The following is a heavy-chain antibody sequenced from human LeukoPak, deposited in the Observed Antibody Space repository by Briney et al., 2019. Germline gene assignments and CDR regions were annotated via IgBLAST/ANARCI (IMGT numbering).Heavy chain of an antibody. CDR3: AKDPSLAARYYCGMDV. J-gene: IGHJ6*02. V-gene: IGHV3-23*01. Sequence: GGSLRLSCAASGFTFSSYAMSWVRQAPGKGLEWVSAISGSGGSTYYADSVKGRFTISRDNSKNTLYLQMNSLRAEDTAVYYCAKDPSLAARYYCGMDVWGQGTTVTVSS. CDR1: GFTFSSYA. CDR2: ISGSGGST. D-gene: IGHD6-13*01.